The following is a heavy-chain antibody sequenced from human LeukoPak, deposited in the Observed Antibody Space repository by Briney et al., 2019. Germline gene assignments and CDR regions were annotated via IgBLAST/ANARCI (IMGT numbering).Heavy chain of an antibody. V-gene: IGHV3-30-3*01. D-gene: IGHD2-15*01. Sequence: GGSLRLSCAASGFTFSNNAMHWVRQAPGKGLEWVAVTSYDGSNTYYADSVKGRFTISRDNSKNTLFLQMNSLRVEDTAVYYCATTGGYCSGGSCYPGYWGQGTLVTVSS. J-gene: IGHJ4*02. CDR3: ATTGGYCSGGSCYPGY. CDR2: TSYDGSNT. CDR1: GFTFSNNA.